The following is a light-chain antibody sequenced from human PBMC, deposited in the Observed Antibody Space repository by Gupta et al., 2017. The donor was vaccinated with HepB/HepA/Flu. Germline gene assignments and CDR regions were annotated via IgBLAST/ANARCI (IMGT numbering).Light chain of an antibody. CDR3: QQYNNWPPLT. CDR1: QSVSSN. Sequence: ELLLTLSLPTLSVSTGERATLSCRASQSVSSNLAWYQQKPGQAPRLLIYGASTRATGIPARFSGSGSGTEFTLTISSLQSEDFAVYYCQQYNNWPPLTFGGGTKVEIK. V-gene: IGKV3-15*01. CDR2: GAS. J-gene: IGKJ4*01.